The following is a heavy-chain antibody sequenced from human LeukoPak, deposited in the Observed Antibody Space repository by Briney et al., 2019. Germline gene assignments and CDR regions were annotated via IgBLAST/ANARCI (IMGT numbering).Heavy chain of an antibody. CDR3: ASKYSSSWYMDV. CDR2: INHSGST. CDR1: GGSISSSSYY. Sequence: SETLSLTCTVSGGSISSSSYYWGWIRQPPGKGLEWIGEINHSGSTNYNPSLKSRVTISVDTSKNQFSLKLSSVTAADTAVYYCASKYSSSWYMDVWGQGTTVTVSS. V-gene: IGHV4-39*07. J-gene: IGHJ6*02. D-gene: IGHD6-13*01.